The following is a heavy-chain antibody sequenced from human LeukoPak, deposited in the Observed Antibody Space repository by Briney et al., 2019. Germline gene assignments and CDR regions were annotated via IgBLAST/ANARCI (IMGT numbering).Heavy chain of an antibody. J-gene: IGHJ4*02. CDR2: IRYDGSNK. D-gene: IGHD2-21*01. Sequence: GGSLRLSCAASGFTFSSYGMHWVRQAPGKGLEWVAFIRYDGSNKYYADSVKGRFTISRDNSKNTLYLQMNSLGAEDTAVYYCARALCPNAGLLDYWGQGTLVTVSS. V-gene: IGHV3-30*02. CDR3: ARALCPNAGLLDY. CDR1: GFTFSSYG.